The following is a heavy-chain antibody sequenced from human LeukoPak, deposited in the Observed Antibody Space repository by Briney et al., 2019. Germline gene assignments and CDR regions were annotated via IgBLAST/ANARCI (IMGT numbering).Heavy chain of an antibody. CDR1: GFTFSSYG. V-gene: IGHV3-30*18. CDR3: AKDLPKGHYGDYVDY. J-gene: IGHJ4*02. Sequence: GGSLRLSCAASGFTFSSYGMHWVRQAPGKGLERVAVISYDGSNKYYADSVKGRFTISRDNSKNTLYLQMNSLRAEDTAVYYCAKDLPKGHYGDYVDYWGQGTLVTVSS. D-gene: IGHD4-17*01. CDR2: ISYDGSNK.